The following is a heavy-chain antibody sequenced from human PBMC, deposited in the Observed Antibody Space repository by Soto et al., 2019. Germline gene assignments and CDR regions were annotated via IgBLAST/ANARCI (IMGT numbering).Heavy chain of an antibody. CDR2: INSDGSST. CDR3: AGAVADTNYYYYYMDV. V-gene: IGHV3-74*01. CDR1: GFTFSSYW. J-gene: IGHJ6*03. D-gene: IGHD6-19*01. Sequence: GGSLRLSCAASGFTFSSYWMHWVRQAPGKGLVWVSRINSDGSSTSYADSVKGRFTISRDNAKNTLYLQMNSLRAEDTAVYYCAGAVADTNYYYYYMDVWGKGTTVTVPS.